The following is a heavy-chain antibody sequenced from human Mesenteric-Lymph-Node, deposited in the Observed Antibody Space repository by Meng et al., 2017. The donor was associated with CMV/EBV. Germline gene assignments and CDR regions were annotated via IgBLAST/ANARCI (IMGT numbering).Heavy chain of an antibody. CDR3: ARDVCSSTSCYTQNYYYYGMDV. V-gene: IGHV4-31*03. D-gene: IGHD2-2*02. CDR1: GGPISSGGYY. Sequence: SETLSLTCTVSGGPISSGGYYWSWIRQHPGKGLEWIGYIYYSGSTYYNPSLKSRVTISVDTSKNQFSLKLSSVTAADTAVYYCARDVCSSTSCYTQNYYYYGMDVWGQGTTVTVSS. CDR2: IYYSGST. J-gene: IGHJ6*02.